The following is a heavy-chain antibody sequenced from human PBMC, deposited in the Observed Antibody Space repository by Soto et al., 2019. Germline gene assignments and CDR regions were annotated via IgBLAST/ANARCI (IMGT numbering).Heavy chain of an antibody. J-gene: IGHJ4*02. V-gene: IGHV4-39*01. CDR1: GGSISSSSYY. CDR3: ARLLYDSRGYYYFDY. Sequence: PSETLSLTCTVAGGSISSSSYYWGWIRQPPGKGLEWIGSVYYSGRTYDNPSLKSRITLSVDRSKSQFSLKLTSVTAADTAVYYCARLLYDSRGYYYFDYWGQGTLVTVSS. CDR2: VYYSGRT. D-gene: IGHD3-22*01.